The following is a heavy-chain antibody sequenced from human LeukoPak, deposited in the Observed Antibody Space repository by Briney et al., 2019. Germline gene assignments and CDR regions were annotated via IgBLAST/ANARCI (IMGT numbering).Heavy chain of an antibody. V-gene: IGHV4-59*01. D-gene: IGHD3-3*01. J-gene: IGHJ3*02. CDR1: GDSISTYY. CDR3: ARDDGRYYDFWSGYLPNAFDI. Sequence: SETLSLTCTVSGDSISTYYWSWIRQPPGKGLEWIGYIYYSGSTNCNPSLKSRVTISVDTSKNQFSLKLISVTAADTAVYYCARDDGRYYDFWSGYLPNAFDIWGQGTMVTVSS. CDR2: IYYSGST.